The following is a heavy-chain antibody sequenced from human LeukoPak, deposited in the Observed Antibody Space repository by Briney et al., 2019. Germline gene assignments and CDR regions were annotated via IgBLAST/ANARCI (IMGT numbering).Heavy chain of an antibody. V-gene: IGHV3-64*01. CDR2: ISSNGGST. CDR1: GFSFSSYA. Sequence: GGSLRLSCAASGFSFSSYATHWVRQAPGKGLECVSAISSNGGSTYYANSVKGRFTISRDNSKNTLYLQMGSLRAEDMAVYYCASSNWNYVYWGQGTLVTVSS. D-gene: IGHD1-7*01. J-gene: IGHJ4*02. CDR3: ASSNWNYVY.